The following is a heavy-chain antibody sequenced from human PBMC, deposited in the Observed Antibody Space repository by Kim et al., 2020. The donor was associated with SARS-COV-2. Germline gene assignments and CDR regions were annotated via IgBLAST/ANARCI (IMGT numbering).Heavy chain of an antibody. J-gene: IGHJ3*02. CDR3: TSVPGTTLAFWDAFD. CDR1: GFTFSSSA. D-gene: IGHD1-1*01. Sequence: GGSLRLSCAASGFTFSSSAMHWVRQASGQGLEWVGRIRSKANSYATVCAASVKGRFTISRDDSKSTAYLQMNSLKTEDTAVYYCTSVPGTTLAFWDAFD. CDR2: IRSKANSYAT. V-gene: IGHV3-73*01.